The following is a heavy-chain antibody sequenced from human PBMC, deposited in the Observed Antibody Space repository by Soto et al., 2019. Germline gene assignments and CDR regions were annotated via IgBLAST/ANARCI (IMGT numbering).Heavy chain of an antibody. CDR2: IDPSDSYT. CDR3: ARHAGGSHNWFDP. V-gene: IGHV5-10-1*01. Sequence: GESLKISCKGSGYSFTSYWISWVRQMPGKGLEWMGRIDPSDSYTNYSPSFQGHVTISADKSISTAYLQWSSLKASDTAMYYCARHAGGSHNWFDPWGQGTLVTAPQ. J-gene: IGHJ5*02. D-gene: IGHD1-26*01. CDR1: GYSFTSYW.